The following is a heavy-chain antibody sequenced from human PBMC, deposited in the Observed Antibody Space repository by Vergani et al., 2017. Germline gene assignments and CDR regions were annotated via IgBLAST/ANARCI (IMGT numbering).Heavy chain of an antibody. CDR2: FDPEDGET. D-gene: IGHD3-22*01. Sequence: QVQLVQSGAEVKKPGASVKVSCKVSGYTLTELSMHWVRQAPGKGLEWMGGFDPEDGETIYAQKFQGRVTMTEDTFTDTAYMELSSLRSEDTAVYYCATRLYDSSGYYRAFDIWGQGTMVTVSS. J-gene: IGHJ3*02. CDR1: GYTLTELS. V-gene: IGHV1-24*01. CDR3: ATRLYDSSGYYRAFDI.